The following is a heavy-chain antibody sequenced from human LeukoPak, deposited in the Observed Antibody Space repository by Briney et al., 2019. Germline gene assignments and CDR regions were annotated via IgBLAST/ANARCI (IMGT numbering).Heavy chain of an antibody. CDR1: GYTFTGYY. V-gene: IGHV1-2*02. Sequence: PRASVKVSCKASGYTFTGYYMHWVRQAPGQGLEWMGWINPNSGGTNYAQKFQGRVTMTRDTSISTAYMELSRLRSDDTAVYYCARGAIVATIDYYFDYWGQGTLVTVSS. D-gene: IGHD5-12*01. J-gene: IGHJ4*02. CDR2: INPNSGGT. CDR3: ARGAIVATIDYYFDY.